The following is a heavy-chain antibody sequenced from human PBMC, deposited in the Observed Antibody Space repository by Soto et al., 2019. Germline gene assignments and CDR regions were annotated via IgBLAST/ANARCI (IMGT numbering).Heavy chain of an antibody. D-gene: IGHD1-1*01. J-gene: IGHJ6*02. Sequence: ASVKVSCKASGYTFTSYAMHWVRQAPGQRLEWMGWINAGNGNTKYSQKFQGRVTITRDTSASTAYMELSSLRSEDTAVYYCARHMRLEYYYGMDVWGQGTTVTVSS. CDR1: GYTFTSYA. CDR3: ARHMRLEYYYGMDV. V-gene: IGHV1-3*01. CDR2: INAGNGNT.